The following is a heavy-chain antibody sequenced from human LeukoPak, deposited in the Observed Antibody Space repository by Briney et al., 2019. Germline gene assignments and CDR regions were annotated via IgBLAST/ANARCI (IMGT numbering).Heavy chain of an antibody. CDR1: GFAFRSYA. CDR3: ARDGQIRVYYYMDV. Sequence: GGSLRLSCAASGFAFRSYAMHWVRQAPGKGLEWVAVISYDGSNKYYADSVKGRFTISRDNSKNTLYLQMNSLRAEDTAVYYCARDGQIRVYYYMDVWGKGTTVTVSS. CDR2: ISYDGSNK. V-gene: IGHV3-30-3*01. J-gene: IGHJ6*03.